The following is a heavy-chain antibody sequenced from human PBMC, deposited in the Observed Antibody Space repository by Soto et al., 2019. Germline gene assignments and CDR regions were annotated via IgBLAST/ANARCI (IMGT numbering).Heavy chain of an antibody. D-gene: IGHD5-18*01. V-gene: IGHV1-18*04. J-gene: IGHJ6*02. Sequence: QVQLVQSGAEVKKPGASVKVSCKASGYTFTSYGISWVRQAPGQGLEWMGWISAYNGNTNYAPKLQGRVTMTTDTSTSTAYMELRSLRSDDTAVYYCARDRAYSYGSTPYYYYYYGMDVWGQGTTVTVAS. CDR3: ARDRAYSYGSTPYYYYYYGMDV. CDR2: ISAYNGNT. CDR1: GYTFTSYG.